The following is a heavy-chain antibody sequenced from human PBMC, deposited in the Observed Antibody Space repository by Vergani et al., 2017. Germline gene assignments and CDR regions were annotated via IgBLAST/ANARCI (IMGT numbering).Heavy chain of an antibody. D-gene: IGHD5-12*01. CDR1: GGSISSSSYY. J-gene: IGHJ3*02. Sequence: QLQLQESGPGLVKPSETLSLTCTVSGGSISSSSYYWGWIRQPRGKGLDWIGSIYYSGTTYYNPSLQSRVTISVDTSKNRFSLKVSSVTAADTAVYYCARLLVDMEAFDIWGQGTMVTVSS. V-gene: IGHV4-39*01. CDR2: IYYSGTT. CDR3: ARLLVDMEAFDI.